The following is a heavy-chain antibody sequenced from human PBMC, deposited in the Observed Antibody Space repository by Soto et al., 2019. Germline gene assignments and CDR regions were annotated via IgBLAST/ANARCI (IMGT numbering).Heavy chain of an antibody. CDR3: GTRGGGGGY. CDR1: GFTVSNNY. D-gene: IGHD3-10*01. J-gene: IGHJ4*02. Sequence: EVQLVESGGGLIQPGGSLRLSCAVSGFTVSNNYMSWVRQAPGKGLEGVSVIYSGGYTAYGDSVKGRFTISRDNSKNTLYLQIKSRGAGAAAVYCRGTRGGGGGYWGQGTLVTVSS. CDR2: IYSGGYT. V-gene: IGHV3-53*01.